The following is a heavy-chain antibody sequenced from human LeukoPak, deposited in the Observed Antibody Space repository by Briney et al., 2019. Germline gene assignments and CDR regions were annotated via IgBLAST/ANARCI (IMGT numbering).Heavy chain of an antibody. V-gene: IGHV4-39*07. CDR3: ARARGLRNWFDP. D-gene: IGHD5/OR15-5a*01. Sequence: SETLSLTCTVSGVSISSSNSYWGWIRQPPGKGLEWIGSIYYSGSTYYNPSLKSRVTISVDTSKNQFSLKLSSVTAADTAVYYCARARGLRNWFDPWGQGTLVTVSS. CDR1: GVSISSSNSY. CDR2: IYYSGST. J-gene: IGHJ5*02.